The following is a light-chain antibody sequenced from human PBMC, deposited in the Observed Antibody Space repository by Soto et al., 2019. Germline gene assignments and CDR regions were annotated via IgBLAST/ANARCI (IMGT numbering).Light chain of an antibody. Sequence: QSALTQPPSASGSPGQSVTISCTGTSRDVGGYNYVSWYQQHLGKAPKLMIYEVSNRPSGISNRFSGSKSGNAASLTISGLQAEDEADYYCSSYTTSSTYVFGTGTKVTVL. CDR3: SSYTTSSTYV. V-gene: IGLV2-14*01. CDR1: SRDVGGYNY. CDR2: EVS. J-gene: IGLJ1*01.